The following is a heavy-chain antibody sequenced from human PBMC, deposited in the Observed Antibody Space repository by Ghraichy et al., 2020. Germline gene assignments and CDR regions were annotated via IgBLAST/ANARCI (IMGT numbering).Heavy chain of an antibody. CDR2: ISSSSSTI. Sequence: GGSLRLSCAASGFTFSSYSMNWVRQAPGKGLEWVSYISSSSSTIYYADSVKGRFTISRDNAKNSLYLQMNSLRDEDTAVYYCARGQSPSYGSGWFTHAFDIWGQETMVTASS. J-gene: IGHJ3*02. D-gene: IGHD6-19*01. CDR1: GFTFSSYS. V-gene: IGHV3-48*02. CDR3: ARGQSPSYGSGWFTHAFDI.